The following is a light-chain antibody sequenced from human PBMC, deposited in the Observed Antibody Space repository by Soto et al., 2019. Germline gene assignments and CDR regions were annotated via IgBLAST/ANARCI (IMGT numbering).Light chain of an antibody. CDR1: STDVGGYNY. CDR3: SSYAGNNIHYV. CDR2: EVS. J-gene: IGLJ1*01. V-gene: IGLV2-8*01. Sequence: QSVLTQPPSASGSAGQSVTISCTGTSTDVGGYNYVSWYQQHPGKAPKLMIYEVSKRPSGVPDRFSGPKSGNTASLTVSGLQAEDEADYYCSSYAGNNIHYVFGTGTKLTVL.